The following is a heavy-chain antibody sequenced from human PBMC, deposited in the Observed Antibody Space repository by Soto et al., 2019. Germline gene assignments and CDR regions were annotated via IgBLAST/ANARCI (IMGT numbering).Heavy chain of an antibody. V-gene: IGHV4-39*01. J-gene: IGHJ6*02. CDR2: IYYSGST. D-gene: IGHD2-15*01. CDR3: ARLAADQYYYGMDV. Sequence: SETLSLTCTVSGGSISSSSYYWGWIRQPPGKGLEWIGSIYYSGSTYYNPSLKSRVTISVDTSKNQFSLNLSSVTAADTAVYYCARLAADQYYYGMDVWGQGTTVTVS. CDR1: GGSISSSSYY.